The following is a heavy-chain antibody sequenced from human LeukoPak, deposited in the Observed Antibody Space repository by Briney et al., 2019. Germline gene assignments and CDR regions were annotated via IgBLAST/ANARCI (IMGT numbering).Heavy chain of an antibody. CDR2: INPNCGGT. D-gene: IGHD5-12*01. CDR1: GYTFTGYY. J-gene: IGHJ4*02. CDR3: ARGPATIWYFDY. Sequence: ASVKVSCKASGYTFTGYYMHWVRQAPGQGLEWMGWINPNCGGTNYAQKFQGWVTMTRDTSISTAYMELSRLRSDDTAVYYCARGPATIWYFDYWGQGTLVTVSS. V-gene: IGHV1-2*04.